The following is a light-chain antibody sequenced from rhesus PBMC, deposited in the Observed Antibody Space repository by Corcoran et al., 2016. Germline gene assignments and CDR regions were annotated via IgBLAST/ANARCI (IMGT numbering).Light chain of an antibody. CDR1: QGITSW. CDR3: QQYNSAPYS. CDR2: KAS. V-gene: IGKV1-21*01. Sequence: DIQMTQSPSSLSASVGDRVTITCRASQGITSWLAWYQQKHGKGPKLLIYKASSLKIGVPSRFSGIGAGSDFSLNISSLQPEEFANYYCQQYNSAPYSFGQGTKVEIK. J-gene: IGKJ2*01.